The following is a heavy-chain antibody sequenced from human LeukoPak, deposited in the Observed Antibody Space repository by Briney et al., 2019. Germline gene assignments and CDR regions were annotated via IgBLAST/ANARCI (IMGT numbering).Heavy chain of an antibody. J-gene: IGHJ4*02. CDR2: LFYSGST. CDR1: GGSISSYY. D-gene: IGHD3-10*01. CDR3: ATVAVIRGVTYFDY. V-gene: IGHV4-59*01. Sequence: PSETLSLTCTVSGGSISSYYWSWIRQPPGKGLEWIAYLFYSGSTDYNPSLESRVTISVVTSKNQFSLKLRSVTAADTAVYYCATVAVIRGVTYFDYWGQGTLVTVSS.